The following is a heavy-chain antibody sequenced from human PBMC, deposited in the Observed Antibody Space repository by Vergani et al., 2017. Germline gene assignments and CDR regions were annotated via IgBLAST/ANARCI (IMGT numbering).Heavy chain of an antibody. J-gene: IGHJ2*01. Sequence: EVQLVESGGGLVQPGGSLRLSCAASGFTFSSYWMSWVRQAPGKGLEWVANIKQDGSEKYYVDSVKGRFTISRDNAKNSLYLQMNSLRAEDTAVYYCAKDPGFCSSSTCYRNYYFDLWGRGTLVTVSS. CDR2: IKQDGSEK. CDR3: AKDPGFCSSSTCYRNYYFDL. CDR1: GFTFSSYW. V-gene: IGHV3-7*01. D-gene: IGHD2-2*01.